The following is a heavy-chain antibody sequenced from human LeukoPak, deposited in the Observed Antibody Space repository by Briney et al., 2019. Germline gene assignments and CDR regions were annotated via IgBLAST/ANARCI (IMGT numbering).Heavy chain of an antibody. Sequence: GGSLKISCKGSGYSFTSYWIGWVRQMPGKGLEWMGIIYPGGSDTRYSPSFQGQVTISADKSISTAYLQWSSLKASDTAMYYCARILSCSGGSCRNAFDIWGQGTMVTVSS. CDR3: ARILSCSGGSCRNAFDI. CDR2: IYPGGSDT. V-gene: IGHV5-51*01. J-gene: IGHJ3*02. D-gene: IGHD2-15*01. CDR1: GYSFTSYW.